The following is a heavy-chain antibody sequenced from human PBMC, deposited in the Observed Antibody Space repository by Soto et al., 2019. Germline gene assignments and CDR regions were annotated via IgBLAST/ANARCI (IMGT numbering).Heavy chain of an antibody. CDR3: AREGEMGVVVADASYLFVP. D-gene: IGHD2-15*01. CDR2: INPSGGST. V-gene: IGHV1-46*01. Sequence: VSMQVSCKASGYTFTSYYMHWVRQAPGQGLEWMGIINPSGGSTSYAQKFQGRVTMTRDTSTSTVYMELSSLRSEDTAVYYCAREGEMGVVVADASYLFVPWGQGTLVTV. J-gene: IGHJ5*02. CDR1: GYTFTSYY.